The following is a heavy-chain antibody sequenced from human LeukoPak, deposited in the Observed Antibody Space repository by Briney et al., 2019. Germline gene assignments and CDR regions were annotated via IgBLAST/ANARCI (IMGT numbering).Heavy chain of an antibody. D-gene: IGHD2-2*03. Sequence: QTGGSLRLSCAASGFTFDNYGIGWVRQAPGKGLEWVSGISGSGGRTYYADSVKGRFTISRDNSKYTLFLQLNSLGVEDTATYYCAIPTCSGSGYCSTSDPFHTWGQGTMVTVSS. CDR3: AIPTCSGSGYCSTSDPFHT. CDR2: ISGSGGRT. CDR1: GFTFDNYG. J-gene: IGHJ3*02. V-gene: IGHV3-23*01.